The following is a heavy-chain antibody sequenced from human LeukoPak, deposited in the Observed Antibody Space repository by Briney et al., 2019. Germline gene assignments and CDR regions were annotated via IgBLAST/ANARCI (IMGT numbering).Heavy chain of an antibody. CDR3: ARHLSGYHSGFDY. CDR2: ISYSGIT. D-gene: IGHD3-9*01. V-gene: IGHV4-39*01. Sequence: PSETLSLTCTVSGGSISSSYYYWGWIRQPPGKGLEWIGSISYSGITYPNPSLKSRVTISVDTSKNQFSLRLISVTASDTAVYYCARHLSGYHSGFDYWGQGTVVTVSS. CDR1: GGSISSSYYY. J-gene: IGHJ4*02.